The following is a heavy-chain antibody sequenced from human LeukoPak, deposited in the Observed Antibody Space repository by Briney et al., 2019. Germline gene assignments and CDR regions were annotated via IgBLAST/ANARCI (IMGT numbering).Heavy chain of an antibody. D-gene: IGHD2-2*01. CDR2: INSDGSST. J-gene: IGHJ6*04. CDR3: ARGLPSTSCYGCPLYYYGMDV. CDR1: GFTFSSYW. V-gene: IGHV3-74*01. Sequence: PGGSLRLSCAASGFTFSSYWMHWVRQAPGKGLVWVSRINSDGSSTSYADSVKGRFTISRDNAKNTLYLQMNSLRAEDTAVYYCARGLPSTSCYGCPLYYYGMDVWGKGTTVTVSS.